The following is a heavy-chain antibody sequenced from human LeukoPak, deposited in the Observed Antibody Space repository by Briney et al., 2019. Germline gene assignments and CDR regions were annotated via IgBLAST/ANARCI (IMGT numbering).Heavy chain of an antibody. V-gene: IGHV3-21*01. CDR2: ISSSSSYI. J-gene: IGHJ4*02. D-gene: IGHD6-13*01. Sequence: GGSLRLSCAASGFTFSSYSMNWVRQAPGKGLEWVSSISSSSSYIYYADSVKGRVTISRDNAKNTLYLQMNSMRAEDTAVYYCARDSAAADFDYWGQGTLVTVSS. CDR1: GFTFSSYS. CDR3: ARDSAAADFDY.